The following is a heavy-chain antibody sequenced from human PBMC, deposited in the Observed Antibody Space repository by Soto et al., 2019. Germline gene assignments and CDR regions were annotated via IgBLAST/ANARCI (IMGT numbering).Heavy chain of an antibody. CDR2: ISSNGVGT. D-gene: IGHD6-6*01. CDR1: GFTLSGYA. Sequence: LRLSCAASGFTLSGYAMDWVRQAPGKGLEYVSGISSNGVGTYYANSVQGRFTISRDNSKNTVYLQMGSLRPEDMAVYYCARRARPDFYYMDVWGKGTTVTVS. CDR3: ARRARPDFYYMDV. J-gene: IGHJ6*03. V-gene: IGHV3-64*01.